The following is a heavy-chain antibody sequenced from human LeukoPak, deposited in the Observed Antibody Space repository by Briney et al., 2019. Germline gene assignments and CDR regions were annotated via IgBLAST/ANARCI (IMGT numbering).Heavy chain of an antibody. CDR2: IYTSGST. CDR1: GGSISSGSYY. CDR3: ARDGPATYSSGWFGDWFDP. Sequence: SQTLSLTCTVSGGSISSGSYYWSWIRQPAGKGLEWIGRIYTSGSTNYNPSLKSRVTISVDTSKNQFSLKLSSVTAADTAVYYCARDGPATYSSGWFGDWFDPWGQGTLVTVSS. V-gene: IGHV4-61*02. D-gene: IGHD6-19*01. J-gene: IGHJ5*02.